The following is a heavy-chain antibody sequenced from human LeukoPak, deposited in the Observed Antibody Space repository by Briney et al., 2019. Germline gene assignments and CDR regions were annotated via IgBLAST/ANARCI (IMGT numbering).Heavy chain of an antibody. CDR2: IYYSGST. J-gene: IGHJ4*02. CDR3: ARGMGEGYKYPNY. CDR1: GGSISSYY. V-gene: IGHV4-59*01. Sequence: SETLSLTCTVSGGSISSYYWSWIRQPPGKGLEWIGYIYYSGSTNYNPSLKSRVTISVDTSKNQFSLKLSSVTAADTAVYYCARGMGEGYKYPNYWGQGTLVTVSS. D-gene: IGHD5-24*01.